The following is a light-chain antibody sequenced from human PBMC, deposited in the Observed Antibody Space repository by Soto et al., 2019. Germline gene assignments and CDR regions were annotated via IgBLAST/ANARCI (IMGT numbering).Light chain of an antibody. Sequence: QSALTQPASVSGSSGQSITISCTGTSSDVGGYDYVSWYQQYPDKAPKLIIYEDTNRPSGVSHRFSGSKSGNTASLTISALQTKDEADYYCSSYTSSNTVLFGGGTKLTVL. J-gene: IGLJ2*01. CDR2: EDT. CDR3: SSYTSSNTVL. V-gene: IGLV2-14*01. CDR1: SSDVGGYDY.